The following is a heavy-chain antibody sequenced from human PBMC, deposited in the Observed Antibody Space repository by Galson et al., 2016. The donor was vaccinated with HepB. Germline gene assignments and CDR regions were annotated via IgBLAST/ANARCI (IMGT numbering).Heavy chain of an antibody. CDR2: ISSSSSYI. V-gene: IGHV3-21*06. CDR3: ARDLRRSSSSSDH. CDR1: GFTFSSCS. J-gene: IGHJ4*02. Sequence: SLRLSCAASGFTFSSCSMNWVRQAPGKGLEWVSSISSSSSYIYYADSVKGRFTISRDNAKNSLYLQMNSLRAEDTAVYYCARDLRRSSSSSDHWGQGTLVTVSS. D-gene: IGHD6-6*01.